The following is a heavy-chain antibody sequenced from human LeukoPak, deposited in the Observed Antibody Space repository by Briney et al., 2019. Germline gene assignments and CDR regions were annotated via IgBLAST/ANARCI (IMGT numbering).Heavy chain of an antibody. D-gene: IGHD6-25*01. CDR1: GFTFSSYS. V-gene: IGHV3-21*01. Sequence: PGGSLRLSCAASGFTFSSYSMNWVRQAPGKGLEWVSSISSSGSYMYYADSVKGRFTISRDNSKNTLYLQMNSLRAEDTAVYYCAKDRLGYYYYGMDVWGQGTTVTVSS. CDR2: ISSSGSYM. CDR3: AKDRLGYYYYGMDV. J-gene: IGHJ6*02.